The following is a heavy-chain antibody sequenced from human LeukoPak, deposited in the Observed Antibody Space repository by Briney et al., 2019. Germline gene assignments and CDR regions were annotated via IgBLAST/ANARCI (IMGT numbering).Heavy chain of an antibody. CDR2: IIPIFGTA. CDR3: ARDGDGGGWYDY. CDR1: GGTFSSYA. Sequence: SVKVSCKASGGTFSSYAISWVRQAPRQGLEWMGGIIPIFGTANYAQKFQGRVTITADESTSTAYMELSSLRSEDTAVYYCARDGDGGGWYDYWGQGTLVTVSS. V-gene: IGHV1-69*01. D-gene: IGHD6-19*01. J-gene: IGHJ4*02.